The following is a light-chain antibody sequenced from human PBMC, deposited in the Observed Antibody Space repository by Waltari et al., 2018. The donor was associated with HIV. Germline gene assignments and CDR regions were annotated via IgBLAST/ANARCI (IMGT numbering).Light chain of an antibody. CDR1: RSNIGSNP. Sequence: QSVLTPPPSASGAPGQRVTIPCSGSRSNIGSNPVSWYQQLPGTAPKLLISSNAQRPSGVPDRFSGSKSGSSASLAISGLQSEDESQYFCGAWDDSLKGFMFGGGTQLTVL. CDR2: SNA. V-gene: IGLV1-44*01. J-gene: IGLJ3*02. CDR3: GAWDDSLKGFM.